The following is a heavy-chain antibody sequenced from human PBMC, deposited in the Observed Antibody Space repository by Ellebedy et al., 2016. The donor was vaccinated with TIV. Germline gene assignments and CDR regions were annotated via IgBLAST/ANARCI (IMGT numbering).Heavy chain of an antibody. D-gene: IGHD1-26*01. CDR3: ARRIFRWEVRPFDR. CDR1: GGSMNNYY. V-gene: IGHV4-4*08. J-gene: IGHJ6*02. Sequence: SETLSLTCTVSGGSMNNYYWTWIRQTPGRGLEWIGYVYKSGSTSYNPSLRGRVTISVDKSKNQFSLRLSSVTAADTAVYYCARRIFRWEVRPFDRWGQGTTVTVSS. CDR2: VYKSGST.